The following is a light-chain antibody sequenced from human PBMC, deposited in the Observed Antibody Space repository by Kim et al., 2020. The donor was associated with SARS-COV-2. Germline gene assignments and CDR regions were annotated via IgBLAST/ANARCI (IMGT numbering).Light chain of an antibody. CDR2: EVT. V-gene: IGLV2-8*01. CDR1: SSDVSGYNY. Sequence: QSALTQPPSASGSPGQSVTISCTGTSSDVSGYNYVSWYQHHPGKAPKLMIYEVTKRPSGVPDRFSGSKSGNTASLTVSGLQAEDEADYYCGSYVGNNNFVFGTGTKSPS. J-gene: IGLJ1*01. CDR3: GSYVGNNNFV.